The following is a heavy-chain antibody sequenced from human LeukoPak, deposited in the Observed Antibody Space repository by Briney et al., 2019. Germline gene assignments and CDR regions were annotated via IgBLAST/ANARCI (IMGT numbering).Heavy chain of an antibody. Sequence: GGSLRLSCAASGFTFSDYYMSWIRQAPGKGLEWVSYISSSGSTIYYADSVKGRFAISRDNAKNSLYLQMNSLRAEDTAVYYCARANYDSSGYSFDYWGQGTLVTVSS. J-gene: IGHJ4*02. V-gene: IGHV3-11*01. D-gene: IGHD3-22*01. CDR3: ARANYDSSGYSFDY. CDR2: ISSSGSTI. CDR1: GFTFSDYY.